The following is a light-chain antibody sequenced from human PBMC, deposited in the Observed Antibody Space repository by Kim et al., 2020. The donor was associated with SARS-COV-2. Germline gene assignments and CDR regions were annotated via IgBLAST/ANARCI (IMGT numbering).Light chain of an antibody. J-gene: IGLJ3*02. Sequence: NFMLTQPHSVSESPGKTVTISCTGSGGSIANNYVQWYQQRPGSAPTILLYEDNQRPSGVPDRFSASFDRSSNPASLTISGLQTEDEADYYCQSYHGNNFWVFGGGTQLTVL. CDR1: GGSIANNY. V-gene: IGLV6-57*02. CDR3: QSYHGNNFWV. CDR2: EDN.